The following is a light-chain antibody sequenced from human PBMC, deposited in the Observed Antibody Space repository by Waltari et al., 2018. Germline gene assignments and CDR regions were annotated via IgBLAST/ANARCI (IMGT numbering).Light chain of an antibody. CDR1: EDISKN. CDR3: QQYDNLPRFT. Sequence: DIQMTQSPPSLSASVGDRVTTHCQANEDISKNLNWYQQKPGNAPKLLINDASNLETGVPPRFSGSGSGKYFTFTINSLQPEDIGTYYCQQYDNLPRFTFGPGTRVDI. V-gene: IGKV1-33*01. CDR2: DAS. J-gene: IGKJ3*01.